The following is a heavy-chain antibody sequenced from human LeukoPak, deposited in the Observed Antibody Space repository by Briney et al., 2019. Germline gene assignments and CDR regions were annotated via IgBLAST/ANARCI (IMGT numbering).Heavy chain of an antibody. CDR3: AREGYCGSTSCYKMLAY. D-gene: IGHD2-2*02. J-gene: IGHJ4*02. V-gene: IGHV3-7*03. Sequence: GGSLRLSCAASGFTFSSYWMSWVRQAPGKGLEWVANIKQDGSEKYYVDSVKGRFTISRDNAKNSLYLQMNSLRAEDTAVYYCAREGYCGSTSCYKMLAYWGQGTLVTVSS. CDR1: GFTFSSYW. CDR2: IKQDGSEK.